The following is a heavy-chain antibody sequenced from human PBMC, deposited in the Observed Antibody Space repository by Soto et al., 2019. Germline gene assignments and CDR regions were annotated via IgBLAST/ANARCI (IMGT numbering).Heavy chain of an antibody. D-gene: IGHD6-13*01. CDR2: IDPSDSYT. J-gene: IGHJ5*02. Sequence: RGESLKISCKGSGYSFTSYWISWVREMPGKGLEWMGRIDPSDSYTNYSPSFQGHVTISADKSISTAYLQWSSLKASDTAMYYCATTPGSSSDNWFDPWGQGTLVTVSS. CDR1: GYSFTSYW. CDR3: ATTPGSSSDNWFDP. V-gene: IGHV5-10-1*01.